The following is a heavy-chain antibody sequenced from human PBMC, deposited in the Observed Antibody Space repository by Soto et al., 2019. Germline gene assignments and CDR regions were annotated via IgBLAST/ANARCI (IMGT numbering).Heavy chain of an antibody. Sequence: QVQLQESGPGLVKASETLSLTCTVSAGSISSYYWGWIRQSPGKGLEWIGYIYNSGITNYNPSLKSRLTMSVDTSKNQFSLKLSSVTAADTAVYYCARMIRTVAWDGVDVWGQGTRVTV. V-gene: IGHV4-59*01. CDR3: ARMIRTVAWDGVDV. CDR2: IYNSGIT. CDR1: AGSISSYY. J-gene: IGHJ6*02. D-gene: IGHD2-15*01.